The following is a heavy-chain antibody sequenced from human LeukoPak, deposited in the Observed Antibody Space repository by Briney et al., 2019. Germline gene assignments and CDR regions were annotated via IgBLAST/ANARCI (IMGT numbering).Heavy chain of an antibody. D-gene: IGHD3-3*01. CDR2: MFHSGST. Sequence: PSETLSLTCAVSGDSISSNHWWSWVRQPPGKGLEWIGEMFHSGSTNYDPSFKSRITISVDKSQNRFSLKLTSVTAADTAVYYCARLSDDFWSARRYFDYWGRGTLVSVSS. CDR3: ARLSDDFWSARRYFDY. V-gene: IGHV4-4*02. J-gene: IGHJ4*02. CDR1: GDSISSNHW.